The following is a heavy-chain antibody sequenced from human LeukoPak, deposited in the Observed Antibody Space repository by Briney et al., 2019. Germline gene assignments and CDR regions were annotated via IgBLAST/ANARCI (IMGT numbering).Heavy chain of an antibody. CDR2: INPNSGGT. V-gene: IGHV1-2*06. J-gene: IGHJ4*02. D-gene: IGHD2-21*02. CDR3: ARDRSACGGDCYPFDY. CDR1: GYTFTGYY. Sequence: ASVKVSCKASGYTFTGYYMHWVRQAPGQGLEWMGRINPNSGGTNYAQKFQGRVAMTRDTSISTAYMELSRLRSDDTAVYYCARDRSACGGDCYPFDYWGQGTLVTVSS.